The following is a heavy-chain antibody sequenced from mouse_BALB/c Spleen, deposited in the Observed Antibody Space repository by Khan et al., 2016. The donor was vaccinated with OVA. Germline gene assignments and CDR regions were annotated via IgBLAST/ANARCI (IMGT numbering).Heavy chain of an antibody. CDR2: IFPVDGRS. CDR3: ARRKYCSHWDFED. CDR1: GYSFISYY. Sequence: QVQLQQSGRELVKPGTSVKMSCKASGYSFISYYIHWVKQRPGQGLEWIGWIFPVDGRSKYNEKFKGKTALTADKSSSTAYMWLRSRTYEDSAICFWARRKYCSHWDFEDWGAGTTVTVSS. J-gene: IGHJ1*01. V-gene: IGHV1S56*01. D-gene: IGHD1-1*01.